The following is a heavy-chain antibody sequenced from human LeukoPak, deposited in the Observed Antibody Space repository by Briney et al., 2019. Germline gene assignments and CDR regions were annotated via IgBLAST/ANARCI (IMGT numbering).Heavy chain of an antibody. Sequence: GGSLRLSCAASGFIFTNYFMSWVRQAPGKGLEWVASIKHDGSEKYYVDSVRGRFTISRDDTMNSLYLQMSSLRAEDTAVYYCATDRGWRTSGYYLYYFEYWGQGTLVTYSS. V-gene: IGHV3-7*01. CDR3: ATDRGWRTSGYYLYYFEY. D-gene: IGHD3-3*01. CDR1: GFIFTNYF. J-gene: IGHJ4*02. CDR2: IKHDGSEK.